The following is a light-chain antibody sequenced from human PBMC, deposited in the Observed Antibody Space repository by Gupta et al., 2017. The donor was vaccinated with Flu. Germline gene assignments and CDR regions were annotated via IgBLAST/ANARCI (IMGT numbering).Light chain of an antibody. V-gene: IGKV1-39*01. CDR3: QQVDTAPLT. Sequence: DIQMTQSPSSLSASVGDRVTITCRASQSISSYLNWYQQRPGKAPKLLIYAASSLQSGVPSRFSGSGSGTDFSLTISRLQPEDFATYYCQQVDTAPLTFGRGTXVEIK. CDR1: QSISSY. CDR2: AAS. J-gene: IGKJ4*01.